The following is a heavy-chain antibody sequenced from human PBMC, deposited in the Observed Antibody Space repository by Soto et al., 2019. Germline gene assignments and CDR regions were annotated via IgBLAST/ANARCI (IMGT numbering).Heavy chain of an antibody. D-gene: IGHD3-9*01. CDR1: GYTFTSYG. V-gene: IGHV1-18*01. CDR2: ISAYNGNT. Sequence: QVQLVQSGAEVKKPGASVKVSCKASGYTFTSYGISWVRQAPGQGLEWMGWISAYNGNTNYAQKLQGRVTMTTDTSTSTAYMELRSLRSDDTAVYYCARALRYFDPDSHQYYFDYWGQGTLVTVSS. CDR3: ARALRYFDPDSHQYYFDY. J-gene: IGHJ4*02.